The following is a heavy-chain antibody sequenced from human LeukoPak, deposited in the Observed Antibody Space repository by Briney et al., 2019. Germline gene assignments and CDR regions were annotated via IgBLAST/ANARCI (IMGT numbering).Heavy chain of an antibody. V-gene: IGHV1-18*01. CDR2: ISAYNGNT. Sequence: ASVKVSCKASVYTFTSYGISWVRQAPGQGLEGMGWISAYNGNTNYAQKLQGRVTMTTDTSTSTAYMELRSMRSDDTAEYYSARPSDIYCSSTSCSYYYYYGMDVWGQGTTVTVSS. J-gene: IGHJ6*02. CDR1: VYTFTSYG. D-gene: IGHD2-2*01. CDR3: ARPSDIYCSSTSCSYYYYYGMDV.